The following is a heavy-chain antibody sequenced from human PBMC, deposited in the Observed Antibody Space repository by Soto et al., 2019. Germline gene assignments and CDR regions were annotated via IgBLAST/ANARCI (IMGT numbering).Heavy chain of an antibody. Sequence: GASVKVSCKASGYTFTGYYMHWVRQAPGQGLEWMGWIIPIFGTANYAQKFQGRVTITADESTSTAYMELSSLRSEDTAVYYCARDGTVPNGYYGMDVWGQGTTVTVSS. CDR2: IIPIFGTA. D-gene: IGHD4-4*01. V-gene: IGHV1-69*13. CDR3: ARDGTVPNGYYGMDV. J-gene: IGHJ6*02. CDR1: GYTFTGYY.